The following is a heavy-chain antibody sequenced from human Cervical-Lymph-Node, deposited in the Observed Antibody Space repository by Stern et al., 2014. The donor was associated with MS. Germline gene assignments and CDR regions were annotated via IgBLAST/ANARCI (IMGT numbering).Heavy chain of an antibody. Sequence: QVQLVQSGAEVKKPGSSVKVSCKASGGTFSSYTISWVRQAPGQGLEWMGRIIPILGIANYAQKFQGRVTITADKSTSTAYMELSSLRSEDTAVYYCARWEFWSGYYSGSPHPSGMDVWGQGTTVTVSS. CDR2: IIPILGIA. V-gene: IGHV1-69*02. J-gene: IGHJ6*02. CDR1: GGTFSSYT. CDR3: ARWEFWSGYYSGSPHPSGMDV. D-gene: IGHD3-3*01.